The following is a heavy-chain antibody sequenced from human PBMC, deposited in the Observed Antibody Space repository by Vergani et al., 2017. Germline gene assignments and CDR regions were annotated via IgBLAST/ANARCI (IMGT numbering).Heavy chain of an antibody. CDR2: IHSSGTT. CDR1: GGSITSGSFY. Sequence: QVQLHESGPGLVKPSQTLALTCTVSGGSITSGSFYWSWIRQPAGKGLEWIGRIHSSGTTNYNPSLKSRVTLSVDTSKNQLSLRMTSVTAAATAVYYCARDSXTSELRGVYWFDTWGQGTLVSVSS. V-gene: IGHV4-61*02. J-gene: IGHJ5*02. D-gene: IGHD3-10*01. CDR3: ARDSXTSELRGVYWFDT.